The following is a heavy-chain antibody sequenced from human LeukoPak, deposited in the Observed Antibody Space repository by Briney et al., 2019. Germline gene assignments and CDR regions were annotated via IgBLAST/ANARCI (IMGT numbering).Heavy chain of an antibody. V-gene: IGHV5-10-1*01. J-gene: IGHJ6*02. CDR2: IDPSDSYT. CDR3: AVNIVVVPAAMLRHYYYGMDV. D-gene: IGHD2-2*01. CDR1: GYSFTSYW. Sequence: PGESLKISSKGSGYSFTSYWISWVRQMPGKGLEWMGRIDPSDSYTNYSPSFQGHVTISADKSISTAYLQWSSLKASDTAMYYCAVNIVVVPAAMLRHYYYGMDVWGQGTTVTVSS.